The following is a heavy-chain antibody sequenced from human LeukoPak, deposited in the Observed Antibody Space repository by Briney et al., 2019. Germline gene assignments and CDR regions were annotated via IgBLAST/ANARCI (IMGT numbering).Heavy chain of an antibody. CDR1: GLTFSSYG. CDR2: ISYDGSNK. Sequence: GGSLRLSCAASGLTFSSYGMHWVRQAPGKGLEWGAVISYDGSNKYYADSVKGRFTISRDNSKNTLYLQMNSLRAEDTAVYYCANEPYCSSTSCYAYWGQGTLVTVSS. D-gene: IGHD2-2*01. CDR3: ANEPYCSSTSCYAY. J-gene: IGHJ4*02. V-gene: IGHV3-30*18.